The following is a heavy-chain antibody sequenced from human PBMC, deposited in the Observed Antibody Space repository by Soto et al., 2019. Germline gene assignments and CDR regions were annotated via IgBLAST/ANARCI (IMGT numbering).Heavy chain of an antibody. Sequence: QVPLVQSGAEVKKPGASVKVSCKASGYTFTSYGISWVRQAPGQGLEWMGWISAYNGNTNYAQKLQGRVTMTTDTSTSTAYMELRSLRSDDTAVYYCAREPGLFSIQEGTYFDYWGQGTLVTVSS. J-gene: IGHJ4*02. CDR1: GYTFTSYG. CDR2: ISAYNGNT. V-gene: IGHV1-18*01. D-gene: IGHD3-22*01. CDR3: AREPGLFSIQEGTYFDY.